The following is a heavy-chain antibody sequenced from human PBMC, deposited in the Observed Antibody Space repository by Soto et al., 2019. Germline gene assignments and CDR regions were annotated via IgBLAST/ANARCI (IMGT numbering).Heavy chain of an antibody. CDR3: ARDYYGMDV. J-gene: IGHJ6*02. CDR2: IYYSGST. V-gene: IGHV4-30-4*01. Sequence: SETLSLTCTVSGGSISSGDFYWSWIRQPPGKGLELIGNIYYSGSTYYNPSLRSRAIMSVDTSQNQFSLKLSSLTAADTAVYYCARDYYGMDVWGQGTTVTVSS. CDR1: GGSISSGDFY.